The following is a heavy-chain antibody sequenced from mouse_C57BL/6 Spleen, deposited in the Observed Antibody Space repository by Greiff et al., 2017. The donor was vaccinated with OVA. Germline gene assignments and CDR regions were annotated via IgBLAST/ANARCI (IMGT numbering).Heavy chain of an antibody. Sequence: VQLQQPGAELVMPGASVKLSCKASGYTFTSYWMHWVKQRPGQGLEWIGEIDPSDSYTNYNQKFKGKSTLTVDKSSSTAYMQLSSLTSEDSAVYYCARCVYYGNSYYFDYWGQGTTLTVSS. CDR3: ARCVYYGNSYYFDY. J-gene: IGHJ2*01. D-gene: IGHD2-1*01. V-gene: IGHV1-69*01. CDR1: GYTFTSYW. CDR2: IDPSDSYT.